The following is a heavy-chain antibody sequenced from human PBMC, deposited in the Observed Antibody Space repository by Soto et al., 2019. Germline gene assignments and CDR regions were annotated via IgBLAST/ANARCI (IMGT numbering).Heavy chain of an antibody. D-gene: IGHD2-2*01. CDR1: GGSISSSSYY. CDR3: ARHATGLDAQHWYFDL. CDR2: IYYSGST. Sequence: QLQLQESGPGLVKPSETLSLTCTVSGGSISSSSYYWGWIRQPPGKGLEWIGSIYYSGSTYYNPSRNGRVTISVDTSKNQFPLKLSSVTAADTAVYYCARHATGLDAQHWYFDLWGRGTLVTVSS. J-gene: IGHJ2*01. V-gene: IGHV4-39*01.